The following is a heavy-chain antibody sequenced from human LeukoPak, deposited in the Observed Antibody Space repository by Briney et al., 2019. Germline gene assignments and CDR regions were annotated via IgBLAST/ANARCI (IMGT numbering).Heavy chain of an antibody. CDR1: GGSISGYY. D-gene: IGHD6-25*01. V-gene: IGHV4-4*07. J-gene: IGHJ5*02. Sequence: SETLSLTCTVSGGSISGYYGSWIRQPAGRGREWIGRMCTSGNSNYIPSLVSRVNKSEDPSKNQFSLNLSSGTAADTAVYYCARESGSMRWFDPWGQGTLVSVSS. CDR2: MCTSGNS. CDR3: ARESGSMRWFDP.